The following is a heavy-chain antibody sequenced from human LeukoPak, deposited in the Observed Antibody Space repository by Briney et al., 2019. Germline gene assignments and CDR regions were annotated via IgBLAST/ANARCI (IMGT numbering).Heavy chain of an antibody. D-gene: IGHD6-13*01. CDR3: ARDRSYSSSCLDY. CDR1: GFTFSSYS. Sequence: GGSLRLSCAASGFTFSSYSMNWVRQAPGKGLEWVSYISSGSSSIYYADSVKGRFTISRDNAKKSLYLQMNSLRAEDTAVYYCARDRSYSSSCLDYWGQGTLVTVSS. J-gene: IGHJ4*02. V-gene: IGHV3-48*01. CDR2: ISSGSSSI.